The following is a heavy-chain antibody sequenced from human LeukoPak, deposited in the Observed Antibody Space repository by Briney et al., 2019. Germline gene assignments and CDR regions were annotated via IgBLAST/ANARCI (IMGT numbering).Heavy chain of an antibody. Sequence: PSETLSLTCTVSGGSISSHYWSWIRQPPGKGLEWIGYIYYSGSTNYNPSLKSRVTISVDTSKNQFSLKLSSVTAADTAVYYCARETSQKGAHYMDVWGKGTTVTISS. CDR2: IYYSGST. CDR3: ARETSQKGAHYMDV. V-gene: IGHV4-59*11. CDR1: GGSISSHY. J-gene: IGHJ6*03. D-gene: IGHD3-16*01.